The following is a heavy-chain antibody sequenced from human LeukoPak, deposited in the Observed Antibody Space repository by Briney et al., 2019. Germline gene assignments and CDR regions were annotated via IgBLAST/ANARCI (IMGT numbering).Heavy chain of an antibody. V-gene: IGHV4-34*01. D-gene: IGHD4/OR15-4a*01. Sequence: SETLSLTCTVSGGYISSYYWSWIRQPPGKGLEWIGEINHSGSTNYNPSLKSRVTISVDTSKNQCSLKLSSVTAADTAVYYCARDRDYILWGQGTTVTVSS. CDR3: ARDRDYIL. J-gene: IGHJ6*02. CDR2: INHSGST. CDR1: GGYISSYY.